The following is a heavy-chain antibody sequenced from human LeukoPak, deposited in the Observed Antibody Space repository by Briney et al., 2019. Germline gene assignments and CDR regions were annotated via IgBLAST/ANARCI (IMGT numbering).Heavy chain of an antibody. V-gene: IGHV3-21*01. CDR3: ARDLIRNYFYGMDV. J-gene: IGHJ6*02. D-gene: IGHD2-8*01. Sequence: GGSLRLSCAASGFSFSSHVMHWVRQAPGKGLEWVSSISSSSSYIYYADSVKGRFTISRDNAKNSLYLQMNSLRAEDTAVYYCARDLIRNYFYGMDVWGQGTTVTVSS. CDR1: GFSFSSHV. CDR2: ISSSSSYI.